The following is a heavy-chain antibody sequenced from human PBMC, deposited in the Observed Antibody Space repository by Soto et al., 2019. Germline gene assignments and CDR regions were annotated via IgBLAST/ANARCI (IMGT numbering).Heavy chain of an antibody. CDR2: IIPIFGTA. D-gene: IGHD3-22*01. CDR3: ARLYDSSGYAYGMDV. Sequence: ASVKVSCKASGGTFSSYAISWVRQAPGQGLEWMGGIIPIFGTANYAQKFQGRVTITADESTSTAYMELSSLRSEDTAVYYCARLYDSSGYAYGMDVWGQGTTVTVSS. J-gene: IGHJ6*02. V-gene: IGHV1-69*13. CDR1: GGTFSSYA.